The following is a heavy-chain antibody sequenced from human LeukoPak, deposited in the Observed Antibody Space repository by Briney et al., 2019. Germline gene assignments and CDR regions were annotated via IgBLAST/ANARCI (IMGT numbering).Heavy chain of an antibody. J-gene: IGHJ4*02. D-gene: IGHD6-13*01. CDR2: IIPIFGTT. V-gene: IGHV1-69*13. CDR1: GGTFNNYA. Sequence: ASVKVSCKPSGGTFNNYAVAWVRQAPGQGLEWMGQIIPIFGTTSYAPKFQGRVAITADEMTTTAYMELSSPISEDTAVYYCTRDPLAASAPGYFDSWGQGSLVTVSS. CDR3: TRDPLAASAPGYFDS.